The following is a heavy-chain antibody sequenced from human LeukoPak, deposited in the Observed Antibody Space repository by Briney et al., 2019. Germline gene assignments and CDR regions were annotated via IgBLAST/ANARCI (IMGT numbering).Heavy chain of an antibody. J-gene: IGHJ4*02. V-gene: IGHV1-69*02. CDR1: GGTFSSYT. Sequence: SVKLSCKASGGTFSSYTISWVRQAPGQGLEWMGRIIPILGIANYAQKFQGRVTIAADKSTSTAYMELSSLRSEDKAVYYCARVRSGDFWCGSLDYWGQGTLVTVSS. D-gene: IGHD3-3*01. CDR2: IIPILGIA. CDR3: ARVRSGDFWCGSLDY.